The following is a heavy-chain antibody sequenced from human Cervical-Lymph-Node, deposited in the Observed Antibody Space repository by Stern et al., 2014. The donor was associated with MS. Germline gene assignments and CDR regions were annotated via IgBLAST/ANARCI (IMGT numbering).Heavy chain of an antibody. D-gene: IGHD1-1*01. V-gene: IGHV5-51*03. Sequence: VQLVQSGAEVKKPGESLKISCKGSGYTFTNNWIAWVRQMPGKGLEWMGIIYPDDSDIRYSPSLQGQVTISADQSISTAYLQWRSLKAADSAVYYCARPPPRRKWDDPNYGMDVWGQGTTVTVSS. CDR1: GYTFTNNW. CDR3: ARPPPRRKWDDPNYGMDV. CDR2: IYPDDSDI. J-gene: IGHJ6*02.